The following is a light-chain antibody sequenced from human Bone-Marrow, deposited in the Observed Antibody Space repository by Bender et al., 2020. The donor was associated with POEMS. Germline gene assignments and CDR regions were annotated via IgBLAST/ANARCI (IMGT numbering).Light chain of an antibody. Sequence: QSVVTQPPSASGAPGQRVTISCSGSSSNIGSNYVYWYQQLPGTAPKLLISRNSQRPSGVPDRFSGSKSGNTASLTISGLQAEDEADYYCSSHTSSNTLVFGGGTKLTVL. J-gene: IGLJ3*02. CDR2: RNS. CDR3: SSHTSSNTLV. CDR1: SSNIGSNY. V-gene: IGLV1-47*01.